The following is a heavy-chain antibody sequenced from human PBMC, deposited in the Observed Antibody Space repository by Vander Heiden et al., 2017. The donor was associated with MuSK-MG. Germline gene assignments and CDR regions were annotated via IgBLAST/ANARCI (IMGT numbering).Heavy chain of an antibody. Sequence: QVQLQESGPGLVKPSETLSLTCTVSGVPISSYYWSWIRQPPGKGLEWIGYFYYSGSTNYNPSLKSRVTISVDMSKNHFSLKLSSVTAADTAVYYCASGQTQADFDYWGQGTLVTVSS. V-gene: IGHV4-59*01. CDR2: FYYSGST. CDR3: ASGQTQADFDY. J-gene: IGHJ4*02. CDR1: GVPISSYY.